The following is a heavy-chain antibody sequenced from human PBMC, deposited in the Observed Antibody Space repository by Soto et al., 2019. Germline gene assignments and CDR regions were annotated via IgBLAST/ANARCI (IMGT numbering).Heavy chain of an antibody. D-gene: IGHD1-1*01. V-gene: IGHV3-48*01. CDR2: ISSSTSTI. J-gene: IGHJ4*02. CDR3: ARDLNVGY. CDR1: GFTFSTYS. Sequence: EVQLVESGGGLVQPGGSLRLSCTASGFTFSTYSMNWVRQAPGKGLEWLSYISSSTSTIYYADSVKGRFTISRDNAKNSLYLQMNSRRAEDTAVYYCARDLNVGYWGQGTLVTVSS.